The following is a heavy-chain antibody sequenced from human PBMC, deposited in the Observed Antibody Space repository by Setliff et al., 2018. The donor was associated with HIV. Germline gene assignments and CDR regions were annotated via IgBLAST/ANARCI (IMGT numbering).Heavy chain of an antibody. CDR2: ISANTGNT. D-gene: IGHD1-7*01. CDR3: ARAGTTVTLAAYCHL. V-gene: IGHV1-18*01. CDR1: GYSFSRYG. Sequence: GASVKVSCKASGYSFSRYGISWVRQAPGQGREWMGWISANTGNTDYALKFQGRVRLTTDTSTSTAYLELRSLKSDDPAIYYCARAGTTVTLAAYCHLWGQGTLVTVSS. J-gene: IGHJ1*01.